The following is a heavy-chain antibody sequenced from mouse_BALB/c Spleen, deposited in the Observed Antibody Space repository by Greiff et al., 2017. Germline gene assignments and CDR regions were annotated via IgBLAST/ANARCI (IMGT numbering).Heavy chain of an antibody. Sequence: EVQLQESGPGLVKPSQSLSLTCSVTGYSITSGYYWNWIRQFPGNKLEWMGYISYDGSNNYNPSLKNRISITRDTSKNQFFLKLNSVTTEDTATYYCARDHGYYDFAYWGQGTLVTVSA. CDR2: ISYDGSN. J-gene: IGHJ3*01. D-gene: IGHD2-3*01. V-gene: IGHV3-6*02. CDR1: GYSITSGYY. CDR3: ARDHGYYDFAY.